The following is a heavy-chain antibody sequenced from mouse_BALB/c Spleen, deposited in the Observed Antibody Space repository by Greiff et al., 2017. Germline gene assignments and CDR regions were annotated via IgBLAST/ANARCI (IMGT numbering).Heavy chain of an antibody. CDR3: DRNGGYGEFAY. V-gene: IGHV2-9-2*01. J-gene: IGHJ3*01. CDR2: IWTGGGT. Sequence: QVQLKESGPGLVAPSQSLSITCTVSGFSLTSYDISWLRQPPGKGLEWLGVIWTGGGTNYNSALMSRLSISKDNSKSQVFLKMNSLHTDDTAIYYCDRNGGYGEFAYWGQGTLVTVSA. D-gene: IGHD3-2*02. CDR1: GFSLTSYD.